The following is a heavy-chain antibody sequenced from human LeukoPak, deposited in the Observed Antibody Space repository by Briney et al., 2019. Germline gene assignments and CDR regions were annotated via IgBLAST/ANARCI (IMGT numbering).Heavy chain of an antibody. CDR3: AGVDFWGGYRDY. D-gene: IGHD3-3*01. J-gene: IGHJ4*02. Sequence: PGGSLRLSCAASGFTFSSYGMHWVRQAPGKGLEWVAFIRYDGSNKYYADSVKGRFTISRDNSKNTLFLQMNSLRAEDTAVYYCAGVDFWGGYRDYWGQGTLVTVSS. CDR2: IRYDGSNK. CDR1: GFTFSSYG. V-gene: IGHV3-30*02.